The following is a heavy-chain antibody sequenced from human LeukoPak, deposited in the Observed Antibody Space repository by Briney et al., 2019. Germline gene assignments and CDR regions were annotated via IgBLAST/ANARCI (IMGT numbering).Heavy chain of an antibody. CDR1: GFTVSSNY. Sequence: PGGSLRLSCAASGFTVSSNYMSWVRQAPGKGLEWVSVIYSGGSTYYADSVKGRFTISRDNSKNTLYLQMNSLRAEDTAVYYCARVWRGYSGYDMTSFSFYYYYYMDVWGKGTTVTVSS. CDR3: ARVWRGYSGYDMTSFSFYYYYYMDV. D-gene: IGHD5-12*01. V-gene: IGHV3-66*02. CDR2: IYSGGST. J-gene: IGHJ6*03.